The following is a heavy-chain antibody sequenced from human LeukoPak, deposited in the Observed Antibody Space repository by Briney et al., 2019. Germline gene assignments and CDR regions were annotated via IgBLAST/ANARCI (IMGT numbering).Heavy chain of an antibody. CDR3: TRWVSREYGLDI. CDR1: RFTFNYYW. J-gene: IGHJ3*02. D-gene: IGHD2-8*01. V-gene: IGHV3-74*01. CDR2: INSDGSST. Sequence: GGSLILSCAASRFTFNYYWLHWVRQAPGKGLVWVSRINSDGSSTSYADSVKGRFTISRDNAKNTLYLQMNSLRAEDTAVYYCTRWVSREYGLDIWGQGTMVTVSS.